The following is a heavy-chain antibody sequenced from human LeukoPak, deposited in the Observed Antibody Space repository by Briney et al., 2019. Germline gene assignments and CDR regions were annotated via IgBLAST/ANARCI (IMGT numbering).Heavy chain of an antibody. J-gene: IGHJ4*02. CDR1: GFTFSNFA. V-gene: IGHV3-23*01. Sequence: GGSLRLSCAASGFTFSNFAMSWVRQAPGKGLEWVSSISGSGISTYYADSLKGRFTISRDNFKNTLFLQLNSLRAEDTAVYYCAKDLRGYNMDFDYWGQGTLVTVSS. CDR3: AKDLRGYNMDFDY. D-gene: IGHD5-24*01. CDR2: ISGSGIST.